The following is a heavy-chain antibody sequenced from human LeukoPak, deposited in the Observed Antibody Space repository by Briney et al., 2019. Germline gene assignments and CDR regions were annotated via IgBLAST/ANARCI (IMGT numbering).Heavy chain of an antibody. CDR2: ISGSGGST. D-gene: IGHD3-22*01. CDR1: GFTFSSYA. V-gene: IGHV3-23*01. Sequence: GGSLRLSCAASGFTFSSYAMSWVRQAPGKGLEWVSAISGSGGSTYYADSVKGRFTISRDNSKNTLYLQMNSLRAEDTALYYWAKGGGGYDSSGYPYYFDYWGQGTLVTVSS. J-gene: IGHJ4*02. CDR3: AKGGGGYDSSGYPYYFDY.